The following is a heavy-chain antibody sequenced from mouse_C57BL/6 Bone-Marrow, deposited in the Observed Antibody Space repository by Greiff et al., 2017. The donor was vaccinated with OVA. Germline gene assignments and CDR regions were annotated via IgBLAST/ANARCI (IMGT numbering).Heavy chain of an antibody. Sequence: ESGPGLVKPSQSLSLTCSVTGYSITSGYYWNWLRQFPGNKLEWMGYISYDGSNNYNPSLKNRISITRDTSKNQFFLKLNSVTTEDTATYYCARDSSATVVPYYFDDWGQGTTLTVSS. V-gene: IGHV3-6*01. J-gene: IGHJ2*01. CDR2: ISYDGSN. D-gene: IGHD1-1*01. CDR1: GYSITSGYY. CDR3: ARDSSATVVPYYFDD.